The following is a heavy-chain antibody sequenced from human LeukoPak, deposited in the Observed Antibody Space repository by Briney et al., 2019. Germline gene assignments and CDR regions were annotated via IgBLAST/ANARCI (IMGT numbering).Heavy chain of an antibody. Sequence: SGTQSLTCAVSGGSISSSNWWSWVRQPPGKGLEWIGEIYHSGSTNYNPSLKSRVTISVDTSKNQFSLKLSSVTAADTAVYYCARGWFGELPIGSPILAYWGQGTLVTVSS. CDR3: ARGWFGELPIGSPILAY. CDR2: IYHSGST. D-gene: IGHD3-10*01. V-gene: IGHV4-4*02. CDR1: GGSISSSNW. J-gene: IGHJ4*02.